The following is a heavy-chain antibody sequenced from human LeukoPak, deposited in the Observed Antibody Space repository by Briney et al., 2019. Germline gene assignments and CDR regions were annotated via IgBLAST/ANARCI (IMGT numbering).Heavy chain of an antibody. V-gene: IGHV4-34*01. Sequence: SETLSLTCAVYGGSFSGYYWSWIRQPPGKGLEWIGEINHSGSTNYNPSLKSRVTISVDTSKNQFSLRLTSVTAADTAVYYCARQTGSGLFILPGGQGTLVTVSS. CDR1: GGSFSGYY. D-gene: IGHD3/OR15-3a*01. CDR2: INHSGST. CDR3: ARQTGSGLFILP. J-gene: IGHJ4*02.